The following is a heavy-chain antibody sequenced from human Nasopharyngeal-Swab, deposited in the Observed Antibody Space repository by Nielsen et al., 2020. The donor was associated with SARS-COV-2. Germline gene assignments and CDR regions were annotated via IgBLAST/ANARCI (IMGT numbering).Heavy chain of an antibody. J-gene: IGHJ6*03. CDR1: GFTFSSYA. V-gene: IGHV3-23*01. CDR2: ISGSGGST. D-gene: IGHD3-10*01. CDR3: AKTKVLLFYYMDV. Sequence: SCAASGFTFSSYAMSWVRQAPGKGLEWVSAISGSGGSTYYADSVKGRFTISRDNSKNTLYLQMNSLRAEDTAVYYCAKTKVLLFYYMDVWGKGTTVTVSS.